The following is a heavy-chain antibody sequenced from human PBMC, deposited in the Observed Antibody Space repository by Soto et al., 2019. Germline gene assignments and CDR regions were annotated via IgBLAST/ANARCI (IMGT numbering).Heavy chain of an antibody. Sequence: SETLSPTCTVSGSDITPYYWSWLRQSPGKGLEWIGHIYDTGSTTYNPSLQSRVIISVDTSNKQFSLRLTSVTAAYTAVYYCARCPIDHNWFDPWGQGTQGTVST. J-gene: IGHJ5*02. V-gene: IGHV4-59*01. D-gene: IGHD3-9*01. CDR2: IYDTGST. CDR1: GSDITPYY. CDR3: ARCPIDHNWFDP.